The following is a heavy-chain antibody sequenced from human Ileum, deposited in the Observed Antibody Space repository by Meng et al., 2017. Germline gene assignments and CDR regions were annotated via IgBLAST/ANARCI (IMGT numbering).Heavy chain of an antibody. D-gene: IGHD5-18*01. CDR1: GFTFSNAW. Sequence: GESLKISCAASGFTFSNAWMIWVRQAPGKGLEWVGRIKSKAGGGTTDYAAPVKDRFTISRDDSKNTLYLQINSLKTEDTAVYYCTTWAGYNGDYYLDYWGQGTLVTVSS. V-gene: IGHV3-15*01. CDR2: IKSKAGGGTT. CDR3: TTWAGYNGDYYLDY. J-gene: IGHJ4*02.